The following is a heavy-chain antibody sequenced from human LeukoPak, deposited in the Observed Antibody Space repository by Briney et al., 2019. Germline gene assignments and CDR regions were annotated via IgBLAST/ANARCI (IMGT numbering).Heavy chain of an antibody. Sequence: SETLSLTCTVSGGSISSFYWSWIRQPPGKGLEWIGYIYYTGSTNYNPSLKSRVTISVDMSKNQFSLKLTSVTAADTAVYYCATKGPRRGYFDYWGQGTLVAVSS. CDR3: ATKGPRRGYFDY. J-gene: IGHJ4*02. CDR2: IYYTGST. V-gene: IGHV4-59*01. CDR1: GGSISSFY.